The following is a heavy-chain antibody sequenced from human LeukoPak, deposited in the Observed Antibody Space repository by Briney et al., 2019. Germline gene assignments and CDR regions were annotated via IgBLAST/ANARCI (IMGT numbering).Heavy chain of an antibody. CDR3: AKRPSYFDY. Sequence: PGGSLRLFCAASGFTFSTCAMGWVRQAPGKGLEWVSSINNSGGDTFYADCVKGRFTISRDNAKNTLYLQLNGLRAEDTAVYYCAKRPSYFDYWGQGTLVTVSS. CDR1: GFTFSTCA. V-gene: IGHV3-23*01. CDR2: INNSGGDT. J-gene: IGHJ4*02.